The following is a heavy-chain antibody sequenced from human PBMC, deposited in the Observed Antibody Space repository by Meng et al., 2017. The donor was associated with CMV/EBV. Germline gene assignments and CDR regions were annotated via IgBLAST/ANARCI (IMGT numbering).Heavy chain of an antibody. CDR1: GGTFSSYA. D-gene: IGHD3-22*01. CDR3: ARGGYYDSSGYYY. Sequence: SAQVTCKASGGTFSSYAISWVRQAPGQGLEWMGGIIPIFGTANYAQKFQGRVTITTDESTSTAYTELSSLRSEDTAVYYCARGGYYDSSGYYYWGQGTLVTVSS. J-gene: IGHJ4*02. CDR2: IIPIFGTA. V-gene: IGHV1-69*05.